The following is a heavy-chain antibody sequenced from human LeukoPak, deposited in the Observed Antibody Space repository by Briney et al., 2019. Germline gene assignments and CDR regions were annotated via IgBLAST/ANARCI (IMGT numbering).Heavy chain of an antibody. Sequence: ASVKVSCKASGYTFTGYYMHWVRQAPGQGLEWMGWINPNSGGTNYAQEFQGRVTLTRDTSVSTVYMELSRLTSDDTAVYYCARDPPTAVDIDYWGQGTLLTVSS. CDR1: GYTFTGYY. V-gene: IGHV1-2*02. J-gene: IGHJ4*02. CDR2: INPNSGGT. D-gene: IGHD2-2*01. CDR3: ARDPPTAVDIDY.